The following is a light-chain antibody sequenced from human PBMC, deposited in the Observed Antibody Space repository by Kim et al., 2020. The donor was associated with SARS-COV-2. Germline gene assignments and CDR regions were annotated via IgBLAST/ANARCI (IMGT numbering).Light chain of an antibody. CDR1: SSNIGSNI. V-gene: IGLV1-44*01. CDR3: ASWDDRLNGMV. J-gene: IGLJ3*02. Sequence: ELTQPPSVSGPPGQWVTISCSGSSSNIGSNIVNWFQQLPGTAPQLLIYTNTKRPSGVPDRFSGSKSGTSASLAISGLQSEDEADYYCASWDDRLNGMVFGGGTQLTVL. CDR2: TNT.